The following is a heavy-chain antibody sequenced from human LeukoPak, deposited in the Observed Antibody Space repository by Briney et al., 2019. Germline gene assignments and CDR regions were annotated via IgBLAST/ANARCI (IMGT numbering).Heavy chain of an antibody. CDR2: IKSKIDGETT. D-gene: IGHD6-19*01. J-gene: IGHJ4*02. CDR3: TTQPWQVDY. Sequence: GGSLRLSCAASGFTFSSYEMNWVRQAPGKGLEWVGRIKSKIDGETTDYAAPVKGRFTISRDDSKNTLYLQMNSLKIEDTAMYYCTTQPWQVDYWGQGTLVTVSS. CDR1: GFTFSSYE. V-gene: IGHV3-15*01.